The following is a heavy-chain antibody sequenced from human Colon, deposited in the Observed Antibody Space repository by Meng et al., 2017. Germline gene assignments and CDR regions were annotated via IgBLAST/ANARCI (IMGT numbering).Heavy chain of an antibody. CDR3: ARVVSLVVKGNWFDS. D-gene: IGHD2-15*01. J-gene: IGHJ5*01. CDR2: IDHSGTT. V-gene: IGHV4-31*03. CDR1: GASITSGGYY. Sequence: HLLESGPGPVMPSPPRSLTCTVSGASITSGGYYWSWIRQHPGKGLEWIGYIDHSGTTYDNPSLKTRLTMSVDTSKNQFSLKLTSVTAADTAVYYCARVVSLVVKGNWFDSWGQGTLVTVSS.